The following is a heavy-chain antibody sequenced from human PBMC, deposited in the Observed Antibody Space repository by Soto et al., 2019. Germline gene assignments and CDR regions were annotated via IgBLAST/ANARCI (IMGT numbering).Heavy chain of an antibody. Sequence: GGSLRLSCAASGFTFNIYAMTWVRQAPGKGLEWVSTTGATDRTTYYSDSVKGRFTVSRDNSKNTLDLQMSNLRAEDTAVYYYATVHNTSRSFDYWGQGTLVTVSS. V-gene: IGHV3-23*01. CDR3: ATVHNTSRSFDY. D-gene: IGHD1-20*01. CDR2: TGATDRTT. CDR1: GFTFNIYA. J-gene: IGHJ4*02.